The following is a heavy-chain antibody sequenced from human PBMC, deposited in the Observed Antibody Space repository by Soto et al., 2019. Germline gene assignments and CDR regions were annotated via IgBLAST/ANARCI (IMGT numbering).Heavy chain of an antibody. CDR3: ARDWAPTGTTLSWFDP. CDR1: GGSISSSSYY. V-gene: IGHV4-31*03. D-gene: IGHD1-1*01. J-gene: IGHJ5*02. Sequence: SETLSLTCTVSGGSISSSSYYWGWIRQPPGKGLEWIGYIYYSGSAYYNPSLKSRVTISVDTSKNQFSLKLSSVTAADTAVYYCARDWAPTGTTLSWFDPWGQGTLVTVSS. CDR2: IYYSGSA.